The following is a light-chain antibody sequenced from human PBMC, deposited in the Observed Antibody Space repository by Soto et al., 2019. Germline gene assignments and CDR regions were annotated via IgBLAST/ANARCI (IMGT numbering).Light chain of an antibody. CDR1: QGISSY. J-gene: IGKJ4*01. CDR2: AAS. CDR3: QQLNSYPIT. V-gene: IGKV1-9*01. Sequence: DIQLTQSPSFLSASVGDRVTITCRASQGISSYLAWYQQKPGKAPKLLSYAASTLDSGASSRFSGSRSGTEFTLAISSLQPEDLATYYCQQLNSYPITFGGGTKVEL.